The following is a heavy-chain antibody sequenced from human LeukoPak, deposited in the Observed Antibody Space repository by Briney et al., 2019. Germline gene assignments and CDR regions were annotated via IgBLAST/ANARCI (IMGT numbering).Heavy chain of an antibody. V-gene: IGHV3-21*01. J-gene: IGHJ4*02. CDR2: ISSSSYI. CDR3: ARDGSGSGDY. Sequence: PGGSLRLSCAASGLTFSSYSMNWVRQAPGKGLEWVSSISSSSYIYYADSVKGRFTISRDNAKNSLYLQMNSLILEDTAVYYCARDGSGSGDYWGQGTLVTVSS. CDR1: GLTFSSYS. D-gene: IGHD2-15*01.